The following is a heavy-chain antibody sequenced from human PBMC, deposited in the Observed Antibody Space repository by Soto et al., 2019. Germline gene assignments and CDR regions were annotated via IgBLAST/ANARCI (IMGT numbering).Heavy chain of an antibody. D-gene: IGHD1-26*01. CDR1: GVTFRPYA. CDR3: AKDRLSGSYHRYFDS. V-gene: IGHV3-23*01. J-gene: IGHJ4*02. CDR2: ISGRVGST. Sequence: GALRHSYAGSGVTFRPYAMSLGRPAPGKGLEWVAAISGRVGSTYYADSVRGRFTISRDTFKNTLYPQMNSLRAEDTAVYFCAKDRLSGSYHRYFDSWGQGTLVTVSS.